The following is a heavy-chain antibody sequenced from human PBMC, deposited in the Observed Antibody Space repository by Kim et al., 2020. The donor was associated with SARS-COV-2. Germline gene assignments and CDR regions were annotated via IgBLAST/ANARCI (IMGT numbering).Heavy chain of an antibody. D-gene: IGHD3-10*01. J-gene: IGHJ5*02. CDR1: GGSISSSNW. CDR3: ARAWAGRLWFGELLYRSPKLNNWFDP. CDR2: IYHSGST. V-gene: IGHV4-4*02. Sequence: SETLSLTCAVSGGSISSSNWWSWVRQPPGKGLEWIGEIYHSGSTNYNPSLKSRVTISVDKSKNQFSLKLSSVTAADTAVYYCARAWAGRLWFGELLYRSPKLNNWFDPWGQGTLVTVSS.